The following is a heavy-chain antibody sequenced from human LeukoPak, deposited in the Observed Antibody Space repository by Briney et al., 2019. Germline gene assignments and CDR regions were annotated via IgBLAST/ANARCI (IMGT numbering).Heavy chain of an antibody. V-gene: IGHV3-15*01. CDR2: IKSKTDGGTT. CDR3: TTGVVPAAIDY. Sequence: GGSLRLSCAASGFTFSDYYMCWIRQAPGEGLELVGRIKSKTDGGTTDYAAPVKGRFTISRDDSKNTLYLQMNSLKTEDTAVYYCTTGVVPAAIDYWGQGTLVTVSS. D-gene: IGHD2-2*01. CDR1: GFTFSDYY. J-gene: IGHJ4*02.